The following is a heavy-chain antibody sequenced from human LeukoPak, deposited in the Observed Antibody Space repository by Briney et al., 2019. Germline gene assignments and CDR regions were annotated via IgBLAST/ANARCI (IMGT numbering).Heavy chain of an antibody. CDR2: IYHSGST. V-gene: IGHV4-38-2*01. D-gene: IGHD1-1*01. CDR3: ARVFPTGHYYYMDV. CDR1: GYSISSGYY. Sequence: SETLSLTCAVSGYSISSGYYWGWIRQPPGKGLEWIGSIYHSGSTYYNPSLKSRVTISVDTSKNQFSLKLSPVTAADTAVYYCARVFPTGHYYYMDVWGKGTTVTVSS. J-gene: IGHJ6*03.